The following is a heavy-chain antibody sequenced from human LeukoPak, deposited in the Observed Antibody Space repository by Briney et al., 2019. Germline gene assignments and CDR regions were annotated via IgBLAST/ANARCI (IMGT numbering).Heavy chain of an antibody. D-gene: IGHD1-26*01. CDR2: INPNSGGT. Sequence: GASVKVSCKASGYTFAGYYMHWVRQAPGQGLEWMGWINPNSGGTKYAQKFQGRATMTRDTSINTAYMELSGLTSDDTAVYYCAREGIVKSFDHWGQGTLVTVTS. V-gene: IGHV1-2*02. CDR1: GYTFAGYY. J-gene: IGHJ4*02. CDR3: AREGIVKSFDH.